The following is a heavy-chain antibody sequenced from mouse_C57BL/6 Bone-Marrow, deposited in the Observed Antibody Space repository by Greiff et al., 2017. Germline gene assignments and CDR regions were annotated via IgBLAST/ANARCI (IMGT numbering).Heavy chain of an antibody. J-gene: IGHJ4*01. Sequence: VKQSCKASGYTFTSYWMHWVKQRPGQGLEWIGEIDPSDSYTNYNQKFKGKSTLTVDKSSSTAYMQLSSLTSEDSAVYYCAREFYYAMDYWGQGTSVTVSS. CDR1: GYTFTSYW. CDR3: AREFYYAMDY. V-gene: IGHV1-69*01. CDR2: IDPSDSYT.